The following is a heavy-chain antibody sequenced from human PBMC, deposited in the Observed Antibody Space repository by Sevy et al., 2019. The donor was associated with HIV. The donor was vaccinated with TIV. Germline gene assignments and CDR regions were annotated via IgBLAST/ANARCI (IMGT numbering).Heavy chain of an antibody. Sequence: GGSLRLSCAASGFTFSSYSMNWVRQAPGKGLEWVSSISSSSSYIYYADSVKGRFTISRDNAKNSLYLQMNSLRAEDTAVYYCAGSGFLEWLAMNWFDPWGQGTLVTVSS. V-gene: IGHV3-21*01. CDR2: ISSSSSYI. J-gene: IGHJ5*02. CDR1: GFTFSSYS. CDR3: AGSGFLEWLAMNWFDP. D-gene: IGHD3-3*01.